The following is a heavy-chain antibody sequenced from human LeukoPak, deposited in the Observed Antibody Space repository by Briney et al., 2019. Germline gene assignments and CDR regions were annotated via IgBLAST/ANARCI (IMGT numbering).Heavy chain of an antibody. J-gene: IGHJ3*02. CDR2: ISWNSGSI. CDR1: GFTFDDYA. Sequence: GGSLRLSCAASGFTFDDYAMHWVRQAPGKGLEWVSGISWNSGSIGYADSVKGRFTISRDNAKNSLYLQMNSLRGEDMALYYCAREGTTYYYDSSGYEDAFDIWGQGTMVTVSS. V-gene: IGHV3-9*03. CDR3: AREGTTYYYDSSGYEDAFDI. D-gene: IGHD3-22*01.